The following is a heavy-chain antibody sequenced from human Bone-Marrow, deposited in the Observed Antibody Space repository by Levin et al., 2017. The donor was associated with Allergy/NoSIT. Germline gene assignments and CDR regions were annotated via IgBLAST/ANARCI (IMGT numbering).Heavy chain of an antibody. CDR3: AREIDTRTATSDAFDV. Sequence: SETLSLTCSVSGDSIGSPNNYWSWVRQHPGEGLEWIGYIHYTGTAYYNPSLKSRVTISLDTSKNHFSLKVNSVTAADTAVYYCAREIDTRTATSDAFDVWGQGTMVTVSS. CDR1: GDSIGSPNNY. CDR2: IHYTGTA. D-gene: IGHD4-17*01. V-gene: IGHV4-31*03. J-gene: IGHJ3*01.